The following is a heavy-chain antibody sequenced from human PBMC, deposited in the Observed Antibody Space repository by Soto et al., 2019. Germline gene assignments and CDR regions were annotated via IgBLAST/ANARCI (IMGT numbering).Heavy chain of an antibody. CDR2: ISVSGGST. CDR3: AKPSRGESLSHMDV. CDR1: GFTFSSYV. D-gene: IGHD3-3*01. J-gene: IGHJ6*03. V-gene: IGHV3-23*01. Sequence: GGSLRLSCAASGFTFSSYVMTWVRRAPGKGLEWVSAISVSGGSTYYADSVKGRFTISRDNSRNTLYLHMNSVRAEDTAIYYCAKPSRGESLSHMDVWGKGTTVTVSS.